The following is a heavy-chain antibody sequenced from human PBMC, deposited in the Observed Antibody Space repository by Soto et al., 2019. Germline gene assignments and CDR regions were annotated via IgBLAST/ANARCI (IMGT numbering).Heavy chain of an antibody. V-gene: IGHV3-23*01. CDR2: ISGSGGST. Sequence: GGSLRLSCAASGFTFSSYAMSWVRQAPGKGLEWVSAISGSGGSTYYADSVKGRFTISRDNSKNTLYLQMNSLRAEDTAVYYCAKDREDYDYIWGSYVALYFDYWGQGTLVTVSS. CDR1: GFTFSSYA. D-gene: IGHD3-16*01. J-gene: IGHJ4*02. CDR3: AKDREDYDYIWGSYVALYFDY.